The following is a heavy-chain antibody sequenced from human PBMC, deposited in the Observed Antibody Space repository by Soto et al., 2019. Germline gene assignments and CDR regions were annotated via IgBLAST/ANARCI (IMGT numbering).Heavy chain of an antibody. Sequence: SETLSITCTFSVDSVSSGDYYWTWIRQPPGKGLEWVGHIYFSGRTNYIPSLESRVTISLDTSKNQFSLKLTSVTAADTAVYYCARVPIDTYMIYWSDPWGQGTMVTVSS. CDR1: VDSVSSGDYY. CDR2: IYFSGRT. V-gene: IGHV4-61*08. D-gene: IGHD3-16*01. CDR3: ARVPIDTYMIYWSDP. J-gene: IGHJ5*02.